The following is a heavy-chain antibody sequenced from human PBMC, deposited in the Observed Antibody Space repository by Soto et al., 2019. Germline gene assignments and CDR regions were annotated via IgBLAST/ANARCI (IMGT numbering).Heavy chain of an antibody. Sequence: PSETLSLTCSVSGGSISSGYYYWSWIRQPPGKGLEWIGNIYYSGNTYYNPSLKSRVTISIDKSKNQFSLNLTSVTAADTAVYYCARLNYYDQTTTEFDYWGQGTLVTVSS. CDR1: GGSISSGYYY. D-gene: IGHD3-22*01. V-gene: IGHV4-30-4*01. J-gene: IGHJ4*02. CDR2: IYYSGNT. CDR3: ARLNYYDQTTTEFDY.